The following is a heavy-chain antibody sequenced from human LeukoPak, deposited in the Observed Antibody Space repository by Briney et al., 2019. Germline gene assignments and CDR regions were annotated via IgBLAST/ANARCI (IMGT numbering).Heavy chain of an antibody. D-gene: IGHD3-10*01. CDR2: ITNRGTYT. CDR3: AVALSWSYVYYHTMDV. Sequence: GGSLRLSCTASGFTFSDCYMSWIRQAPGKGLEWVSYITNRGTYTNYADSVKGRFTISRDNAKNSLFLQMNNLGAEDTAVYYCAVALSWSYVYYHTMDVWGQGTTVTVSS. J-gene: IGHJ6*02. V-gene: IGHV3-11*06. CDR1: GFTFSDCY.